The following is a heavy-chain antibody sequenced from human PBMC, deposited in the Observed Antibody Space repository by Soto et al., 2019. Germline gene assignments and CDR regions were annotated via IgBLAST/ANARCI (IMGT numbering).Heavy chain of an antibody. V-gene: IGHV3-48*03. CDR2: ISTSGSTV. J-gene: IGHJ4*02. CDR1: RFTFSTYE. CDR3: VRYCSTTLCNGVATRTFDY. D-gene: IGHD2-2*01. Sequence: PGGPLRLSCAASRFTFSTYEMNWVRQAPGKGLEWVSYISTSGSTVYYADSVKGRFTISRDNTRNSLYLQMNSLRDEDTALYYCVRYCSTTLCNGVATRTFDYWGQGTLVTVSS.